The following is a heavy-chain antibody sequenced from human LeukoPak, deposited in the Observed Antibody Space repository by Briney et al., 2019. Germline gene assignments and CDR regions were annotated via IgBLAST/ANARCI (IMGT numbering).Heavy chain of an antibody. CDR1: GYTFTGYY. Sequence: ASVKVSCKASGYTFTGYYMHWVRQAPGQGLEWMGWISAYNGNTNYAQKLQGRVTMTTDTSTSTAYMELRSLRSDDTAAYYCARGAMRATPNWFGPWGQGTLVTVSS. CDR2: ISAYNGNT. J-gene: IGHJ5*02. CDR3: ARGAMRATPNWFGP. V-gene: IGHV1-18*04. D-gene: IGHD2-2*01.